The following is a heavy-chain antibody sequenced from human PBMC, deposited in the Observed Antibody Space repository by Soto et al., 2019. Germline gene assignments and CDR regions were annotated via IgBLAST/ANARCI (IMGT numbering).Heavy chain of an antibody. V-gene: IGHV4-34*01. CDR2: MSHSGGT. J-gene: IGHJ3*02. D-gene: IGHD1-1*01. CDR3: ARVERGTATTVVDAFDI. Sequence: QVQLQQWGAGLLKPSETLSLTCAVYGGFVSSGSYYWSWIRQPPGKGLEWIGEMSHSGGTHFNPSLKSRVTVSGDTSKNQFSRKMSSVTAADTALYYCARVERGTATTVVDAFDIWGPGTMVTVSS. CDR1: GGFVSSGSYY.